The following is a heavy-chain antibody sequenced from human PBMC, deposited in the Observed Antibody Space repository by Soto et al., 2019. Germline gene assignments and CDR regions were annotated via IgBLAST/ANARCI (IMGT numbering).Heavy chain of an antibody. Sequence: SVKVSCKASGGTFSSYAISWVRQAPGQGLEWMGRIIPILGTANYAQKFQGRVTITADKSTSTAYMELSSLRSEDTAVYYCARGEDIVVVVAAIGAFDIWGQGTMVTVSS. CDR3: ARGEDIVVVVAAIGAFDI. D-gene: IGHD2-15*01. J-gene: IGHJ3*02. CDR2: IIPILGTA. CDR1: GGTFSSYA. V-gene: IGHV1-69*04.